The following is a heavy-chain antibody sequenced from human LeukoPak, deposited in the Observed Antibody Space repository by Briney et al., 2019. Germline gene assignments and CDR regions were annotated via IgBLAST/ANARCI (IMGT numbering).Heavy chain of an antibody. CDR2: ISSSSSYI. V-gene: IGHV3-21*01. CDR1: GFTFSSYS. CDR3: ARDRGGQQPYESDY. D-gene: IGHD6-13*01. Sequence: PGGSLRLSCAASGFTFSSYSMNWVRQAPGKGLEWVSSISSSSSYIYYADSVKGRFTISRDNAKNSLYLQMNSLRAEDTAVYYCARDRGGQQPYESDYWGLGTLVTVSS. J-gene: IGHJ4*02.